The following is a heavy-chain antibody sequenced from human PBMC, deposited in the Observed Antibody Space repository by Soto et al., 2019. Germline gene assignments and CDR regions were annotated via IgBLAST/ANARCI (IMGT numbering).Heavy chain of an antibody. CDR2: ISAHNGDT. V-gene: IGHV1-18*04. D-gene: IGHD3-22*01. J-gene: IGHJ4*02. Sequence: AAVKVSCKASGYSFATYGFSWVRQAPGQGLECVGWISAHNGDTHYSQKFQGRVTLTTDTSTNTGYMELRSLTSDDTAVYFCATEPIYYNDGSGYYPLGHWGQGTLVTVS. CDR3: ATEPIYYNDGSGYYPLGH. CDR1: GYSFATYG.